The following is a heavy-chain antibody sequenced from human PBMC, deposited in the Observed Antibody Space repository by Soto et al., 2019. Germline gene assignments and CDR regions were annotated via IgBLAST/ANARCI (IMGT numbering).Heavy chain of an antibody. V-gene: IGHV1-8*01. CDR3: ARTHSSRWLYYYYGMDV. J-gene: IGHJ6*02. Sequence: GSVKVSCKASGYTFTSYDINWVRQATGQGLEWMGWMNPNSGNTGYAQKFQGRVTMTRNTSISTAYMELSSLRSEDTAVYYCARTHSSRWLYYYYGMDVWGQGTTVTVSS. D-gene: IGHD6-13*01. CDR1: GYTFTSYD. CDR2: MNPNSGNT.